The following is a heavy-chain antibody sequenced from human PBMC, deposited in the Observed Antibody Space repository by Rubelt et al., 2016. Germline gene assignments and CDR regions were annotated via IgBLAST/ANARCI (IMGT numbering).Heavy chain of an antibody. J-gene: IGHJ4*02. Sequence: QVQLQESGPGLVKPSETLSLTCTVSGDSISSYYRSWIRQPPGKGLEWIAYIFYSGSTNYNPSLKNRVTIPVATSTNQFSLNLSSVTAADTAVYYCARDRPGGGVNIDYWGQGTLVTVSS. V-gene: IGHV4-59*12. D-gene: IGHD2-15*01. CDR1: GDSISSYY. CDR2: IFYSGST. CDR3: ARDRPGGGVNIDY.